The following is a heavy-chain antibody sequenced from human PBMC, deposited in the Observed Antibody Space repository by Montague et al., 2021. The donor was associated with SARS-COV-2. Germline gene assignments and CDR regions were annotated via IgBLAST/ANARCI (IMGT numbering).Heavy chain of an antibody. CDR1: GFTFSSYS. CDR3: ARAIDYGYDGYYFDY. J-gene: IGHJ4*02. V-gene: IGHV3-21*01. D-gene: IGHD4-17*01. Sequence: SLRLSCAASGFTFSSYSMNWVRQAPGKGLEWVSSISSSRSYIYYADSVMGRFTISRDNAKNSLYLQMNSLRAEDTAVYYCARAIDYGYDGYYFDYWGQGTLVTVAS. CDR2: ISSSRSYI.